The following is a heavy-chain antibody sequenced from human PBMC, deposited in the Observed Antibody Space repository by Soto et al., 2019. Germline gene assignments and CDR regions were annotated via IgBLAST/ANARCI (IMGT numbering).Heavy chain of an antibody. V-gene: IGHV5-51*01. CDR2: IYPGDSDT. Sequence: GESLKISCKGSGYSFTSYWIGWVRQMPGKVLEWMMIIYPGDSDTRYSPSFQGQVTISADKSISTAYLQWSSLKASDTAMYYCAIASPYSSSSGLYYYGMDVWGQGTTVTISS. CDR3: AIASPYSSSSGLYYYGMDV. D-gene: IGHD6-6*01. CDR1: GYSFTSYW. J-gene: IGHJ6*02.